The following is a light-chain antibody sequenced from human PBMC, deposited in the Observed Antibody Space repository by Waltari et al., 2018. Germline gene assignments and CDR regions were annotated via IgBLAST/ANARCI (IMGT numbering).Light chain of an antibody. CDR2: EVS. J-gene: IGLJ3*02. Sequence: QSALTQPPSASGSPGQSVTISCTGTSSDVGGYNYVSWYQQHPGKAPKLMIFEVSKRPAGVPDPFSGSKSGNTASLTVSVLQADDEAHYYCSSYAGSNNWVFGGGTKLTVL. CDR3: SSYAGSNNWV. V-gene: IGLV2-8*01. CDR1: SSDVGGYNY.